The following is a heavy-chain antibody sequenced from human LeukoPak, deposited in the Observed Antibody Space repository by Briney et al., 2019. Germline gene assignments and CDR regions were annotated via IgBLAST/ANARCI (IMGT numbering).Heavy chain of an antibody. V-gene: IGHV1-69*13. CDR2: IIPIFGTA. J-gene: IGHJ6*03. D-gene: IGHD2-2*01. CDR1: GGTFSSYA. CDR3: ARVGEGYCSSTSCYPPMDV. Sequence: ASVKVSCKASGGTFSSYAISWVRQAPGQGLEWMGGIIPIFGTANYAQKFQGRVTITADESTSTAYMELSSLRSEDTAVYYCARVGEGYCSSTSCYPPMDVWGKGTTVTVSS.